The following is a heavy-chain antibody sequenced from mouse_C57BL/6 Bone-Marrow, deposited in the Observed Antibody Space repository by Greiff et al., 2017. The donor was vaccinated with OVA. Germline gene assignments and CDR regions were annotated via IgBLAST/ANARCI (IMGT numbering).Heavy chain of an antibody. CDR3: ARESIVRVDY. CDR1: GYTFTSYW. Sequence: VQLQQSGAELVKPGASVKMSCKASGYTFTSYWITWVKQRPGQGLECIGDIYPGSGSTNYNEKFKSKATLTVDTSSSTAYMQLSSLTSEDSAVYYCARESIVRVDYWGQGTTLTVSS. CDR2: IYPGSGST. J-gene: IGHJ2*01. V-gene: IGHV1-55*01. D-gene: IGHD2-5*01.